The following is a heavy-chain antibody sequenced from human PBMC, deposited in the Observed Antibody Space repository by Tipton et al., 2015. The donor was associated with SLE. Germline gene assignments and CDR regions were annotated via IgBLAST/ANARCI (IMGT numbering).Heavy chain of an antibody. J-gene: IGHJ4*02. CDR3: ARGLIHYYDTSGYYKYYLEY. CDR1: GGSFSGYY. CDR2: INHSGAT. Sequence: TLSLTCAVYGGSFSGYYWSWIRQPPGKGLGWIGEINHSGATNYSPSLKSRVTISVDTSKNQLSLKLSSVTAADTAVYYCARGLIHYYDTSGYYKYYLEYWGQGTLVTVSS. D-gene: IGHD3-22*01. V-gene: IGHV4-34*01.